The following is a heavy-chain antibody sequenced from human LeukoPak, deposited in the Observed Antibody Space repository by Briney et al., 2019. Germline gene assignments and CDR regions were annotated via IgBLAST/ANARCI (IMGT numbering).Heavy chain of an antibody. Sequence: GGSLRLSCAASGFTFSSYTMHWVRQAPGTRLEWVAVISYDGSNEYYEDSVKGRFTISRDSSRTTLYLQMISLRAEDTAVYYCARGPQYSGRIDYWGQGTLVTVSS. CDR3: ARGPQYSGRIDY. CDR2: ISYDGSNE. D-gene: IGHD1-26*01. V-gene: IGHV3-30-3*01. CDR1: GFTFSSYT. J-gene: IGHJ4*02.